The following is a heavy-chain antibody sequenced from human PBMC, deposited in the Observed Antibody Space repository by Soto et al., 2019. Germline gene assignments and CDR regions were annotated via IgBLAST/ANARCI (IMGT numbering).Heavy chain of an antibody. CDR3: ARHGERGIRSLNWFDP. D-gene: IGHD4-17*01. J-gene: IGHJ5*02. Sequence: PSETLPLTFTVAGGSIRSSNYFWGWIRQPPGKGLEGVGSMYYSGSTYSNPALRSRVTISVDTSKNQFSLKLSSVTAAETAMYYCARHGERGIRSLNWFDPWGQGTLVTVS. V-gene: IGHV4-39*01. CDR2: MYYSGST. CDR1: GGSIRSSNYF.